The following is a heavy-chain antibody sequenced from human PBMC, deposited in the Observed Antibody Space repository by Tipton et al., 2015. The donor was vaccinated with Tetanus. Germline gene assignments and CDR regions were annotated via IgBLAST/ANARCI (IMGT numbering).Heavy chain of an antibody. CDR2: INHSGST. V-gene: IGHV4-34*01. Sequence: LRLSCAVYGGSFSGYYWSWIRQPPGKGLEWIGEINHSGSTNYNPSLKSRVTISVDTSKNQFSLKLSSVTAADTAVYYCARDQRIRFLEPTSFFFNYGMDVWGQGTTVTVSS. J-gene: IGHJ6*02. CDR1: GGSFSGYY. D-gene: IGHD3-3*01. CDR3: ARDQRIRFLEPTSFFFNYGMDV.